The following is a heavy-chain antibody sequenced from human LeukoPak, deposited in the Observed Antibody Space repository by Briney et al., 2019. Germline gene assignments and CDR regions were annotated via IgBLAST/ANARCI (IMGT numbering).Heavy chain of an antibody. CDR2: IYYSGST. Sequence: SETLSLTCTVSGGSISSGGYYWSWIRQHPGKGLEWIGYIYYSGSTYYNPSLKSRVTISVDTSKNQFSLKLSSVTAADTAVYYCASGLLRYFDWLDAFDIWGQGTMVTASS. D-gene: IGHD3-9*01. CDR3: ASGLLRYFDWLDAFDI. CDR1: GGSISSGGYY. J-gene: IGHJ3*02. V-gene: IGHV4-31*03.